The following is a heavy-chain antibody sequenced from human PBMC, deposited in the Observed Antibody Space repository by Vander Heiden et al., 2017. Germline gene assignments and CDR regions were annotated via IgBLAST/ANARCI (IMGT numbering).Heavy chain of an antibody. Sequence: EVQLLEHGGGFVQPGGSMRLPCSASGFTFSSSAMTWVRQAPGKGLEYVSSISSDGYTYYADSVKGRFTISRDNLVNTLYLQMNSLRGEDTAVYYCAKAVIDRGADCWGHGTLVTVSS. CDR3: AKAVIDRGADC. J-gene: IGHJ4*01. CDR2: ISSDGYT. D-gene: IGHD3-9*01. CDR1: GFTFSSSA. V-gene: IGHV3-23*01.